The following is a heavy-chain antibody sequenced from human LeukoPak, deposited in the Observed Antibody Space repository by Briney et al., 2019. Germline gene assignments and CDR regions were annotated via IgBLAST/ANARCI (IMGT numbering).Heavy chain of an antibody. V-gene: IGHV5-51*01. D-gene: IGHD2-2*01. J-gene: IGHJ4*02. CDR2: IYPGDSDT. Sequence: GESLKISCRGSGYSFTTYWLGLVRQMPGKGLEWMVIIYPGDSDTRYTPSFQGQVTMSADKSINTAYLRWSSLKASDTAMYYCARRQGCSSTSCPPDYWGQGTLVTVSP. CDR1: GYSFTTYW. CDR3: ARRQGCSSTSCPPDY.